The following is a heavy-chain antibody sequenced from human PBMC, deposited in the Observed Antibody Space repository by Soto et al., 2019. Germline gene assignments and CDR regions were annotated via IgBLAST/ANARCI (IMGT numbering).Heavy chain of an antibody. CDR2: INGDGSST. D-gene: IGHD3-10*01. J-gene: IGHJ4*02. V-gene: IGHV3-74*01. Sequence: GGSLRLSCAASGFTFSTYWMHWVRQAPGKGLVWVSRINGDGSSTNYADSVKDRFTISRDNAKNTLYLQMNSLRAEDTAVYYCASVRFGFWGQGTLVTVSS. CDR3: ASVRFGF. CDR1: GFTFSTYW.